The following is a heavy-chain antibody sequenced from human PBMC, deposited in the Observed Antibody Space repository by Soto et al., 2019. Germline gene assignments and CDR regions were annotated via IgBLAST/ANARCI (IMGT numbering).Heavy chain of an antibody. J-gene: IGHJ6*02. CDR2: TYYRSKWYN. Sequence: QSQTLSLTCAISGDSVSSNSAAWNWIRQSPSRGLEWLGRTYYRSKWYNDYAVSVKSRITINPDTSKNQFSLQLNSVTPEDTAVYYCARRCSGGSCYSSLGGRSRPYYYYYGMDVWGQGTTVTVSS. CDR3: ARRCSGGSCYSSLGGRSRPYYYYYGMDV. CDR1: GDSVSSNSAA. V-gene: IGHV6-1*01. D-gene: IGHD2-15*01.